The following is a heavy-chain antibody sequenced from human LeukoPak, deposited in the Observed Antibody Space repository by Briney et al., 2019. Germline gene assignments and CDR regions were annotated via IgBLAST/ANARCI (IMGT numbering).Heavy chain of an antibody. CDR3: ARERFDYYDSSGYYYPYYFDY. CDR2: ISYDGSKK. CDR1: GFTFSSYA. J-gene: IGHJ4*02. D-gene: IGHD3-22*01. Sequence: GGSLRLSCAASGFTFSSYAMHWVRQAPGKGLEWVAVISYDGSKKYYADSVKGRFTISRDNSKNTLYLQMNSLRAEDTAVYYCARERFDYYDSSGYYYPYYFDYWGQGTLVTVSS. V-gene: IGHV3-30*04.